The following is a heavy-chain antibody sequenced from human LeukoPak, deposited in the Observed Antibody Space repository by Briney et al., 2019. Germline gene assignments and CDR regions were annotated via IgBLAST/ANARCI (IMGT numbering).Heavy chain of an antibody. D-gene: IGHD1-26*01. CDR3: ATDQMDVGATTQDY. J-gene: IGHJ4*02. CDR1: GYTFTSYG. V-gene: IGHV1-18*01. Sequence: ASVKVSCKASGYTFTSYGISWVRQAPGQGLEWMGWISAYNGNTIYAQKFQGRVTMTEDTSTDTAYMELSSLRSEDTAVYYCATDQMDVGATTQDYWGQGTLVTVSS. CDR2: ISAYNGNT.